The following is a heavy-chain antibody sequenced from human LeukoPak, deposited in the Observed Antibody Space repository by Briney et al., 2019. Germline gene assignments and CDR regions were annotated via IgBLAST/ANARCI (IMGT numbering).Heavy chain of an antibody. CDR1: GYSISSGYY. J-gene: IGHJ6*03. V-gene: IGHV4-38-2*01. CDR3: ARAPGYYYMDV. Sequence: SETLSLTCAVSGYSISSGYYWGWIRQPPGKGLEWIGSIYHSGSTYYTPSLKSRVTISVDTSKNQFSLKLSSVTAADTAVYYCARAPGYYYMDVWGKGTTVTVSS. CDR2: IYHSGST. D-gene: IGHD3-10*01.